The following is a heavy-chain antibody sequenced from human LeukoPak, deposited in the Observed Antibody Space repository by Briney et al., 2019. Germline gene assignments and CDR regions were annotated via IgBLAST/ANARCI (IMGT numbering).Heavy chain of an antibody. CDR3: ARGEQEMATMSIDY. CDR1: GFSFSTYS. D-gene: IGHD5-24*01. CDR2: ISSLGSTI. J-gene: IGHJ4*02. Sequence: PGGSLRLFCAASGFSFSTYSMNWVRQAPGKGLEWVSYISSLGSTIYYAESVKGRFTISRDNAKNSLYLQMNCLRAEDTAVYYCARGEQEMATMSIDYWGQGTLVTVSS. V-gene: IGHV3-48*01.